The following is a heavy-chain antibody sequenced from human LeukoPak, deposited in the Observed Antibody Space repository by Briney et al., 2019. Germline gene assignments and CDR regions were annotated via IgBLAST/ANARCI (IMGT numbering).Heavy chain of an antibody. CDR2: IKCDSGGT. V-gene: IGHV1-2*02. J-gene: IGHJ4*02. CDR1: LYTLTAYY. D-gene: IGHD6-13*01. Sequence: ASVKVSCKASLYTLTAYYMHWARQAPGQGLEWMGWIKCDSGGTQYSRNYRGRVTMTRETSCSTAYMELSRLTSVGTAVYYCVGSNWPAVAAFASGGQGTQVTVSS. CDR3: VGSNWPAVAAFAS.